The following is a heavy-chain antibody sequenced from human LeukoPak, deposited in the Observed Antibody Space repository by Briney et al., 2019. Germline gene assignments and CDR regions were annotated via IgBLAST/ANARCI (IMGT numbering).Heavy chain of an antibody. V-gene: IGHV1-2*06. CDR3: ARVTAYCGGDCYPSPYYYYYYMDV. Sequence: ASVKVSCKASGYTFTGYYMHWVRQAPGQGLEWMGRINPNSGGTNYAQKFQGRVTMTRDTSISTAYMELSRLRSDDTAVYYCARVTAYCGGDCYPSPYYYYYYMDVWGKGTTVTVSS. CDR1: GYTFTGYY. CDR2: INPNSGGT. D-gene: IGHD2-21*02. J-gene: IGHJ6*03.